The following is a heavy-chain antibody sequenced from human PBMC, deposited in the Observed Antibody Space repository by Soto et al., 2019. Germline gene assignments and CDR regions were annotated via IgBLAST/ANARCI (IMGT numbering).Heavy chain of an antibody. CDR1: GGSISSGVLY. Sequence: LSLTCTVSGGSISSGVLYWSWIRQHPGKGLEWIGYIYNTGSTYYNPSLKSRVTISVDTSKNQISLKLSSVTAADTAVYYCARGYCSSNSCHNWFDSWGQGTLVTVSS. D-gene: IGHD2-2*01. CDR3: ARGYCSSNSCHNWFDS. J-gene: IGHJ5*01. CDR2: IYNTGST. V-gene: IGHV4-31*03.